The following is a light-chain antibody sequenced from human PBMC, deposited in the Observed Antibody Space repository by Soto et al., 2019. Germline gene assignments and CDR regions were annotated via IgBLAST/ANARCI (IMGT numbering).Light chain of an antibody. CDR1: SSDVGGYNY. Sequence: QSALTQPRSVSGSPGQSVTISCTGTSSDVGGYNYVSWYRQHPGKAPKLMIYDVSKRPSGVPDRFSGSKSGNTASLTISGLQAEDEADYYCCSYAGSTRVFGTGTKLTVL. J-gene: IGLJ1*01. CDR3: CSYAGSTRV. V-gene: IGLV2-11*01. CDR2: DVS.